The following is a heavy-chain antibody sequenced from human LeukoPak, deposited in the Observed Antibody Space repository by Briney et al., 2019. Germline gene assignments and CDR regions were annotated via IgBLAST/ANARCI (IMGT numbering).Heavy chain of an antibody. CDR1: GYTFTGYY. V-gene: IGHV1-2*02. J-gene: IGHJ3*02. CDR2: INSNGGGA. D-gene: IGHD2-21*01. Sequence: GASVKVSCKASGYTFTGYYMHWVRQAPGQGLEWMGWINSNGGGANYAQNFQDRITMTRDTSVSTAYMDLSSLRSDDTAVYYCARGFVYCGRDCYQSERAFDIWGQGTMVTVSS. CDR3: ARGFVYCGRDCYQSERAFDI.